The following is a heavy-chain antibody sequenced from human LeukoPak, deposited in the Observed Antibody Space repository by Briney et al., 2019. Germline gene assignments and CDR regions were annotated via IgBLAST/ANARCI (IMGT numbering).Heavy chain of an antibody. D-gene: IGHD1-26*01. J-gene: IGHJ6*03. CDR3: ARYLVGATLYYYYYMDV. CDR2: IDHSGST. CDR1: GGSFSGYY. Sequence: PSETLSLTCAVYGGSFSGYYWSWIRQPPGKELERIGEIDHSGSTNYNPSLKSRVTISVDTSKNQFSLKLSSVTAADTAVYYCARYLVGATLYYYYYMDVWGKGTTVTVSS. V-gene: IGHV4-34*01.